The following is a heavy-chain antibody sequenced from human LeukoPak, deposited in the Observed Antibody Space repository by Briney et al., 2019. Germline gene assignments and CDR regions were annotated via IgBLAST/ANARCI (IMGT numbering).Heavy chain of an antibody. V-gene: IGHV3-30*02. D-gene: IGHD2-2*02. CDR1: GLTFSSYG. CDR2: IRYDGSNK. J-gene: IGHJ4*02. CDR3: AKMGDIVVVPAAILEGDDDY. Sequence: GGSLRLSCAASGLTFSSYGMHWVRQAPGKGLEWVAFIRYDGSNKYYAEYVKGRFTISRDNYKNTLYLQMNSLRAEDTAVYCCAKMGDIVVVPAAILEGDDDYWGQGTLVTVSS.